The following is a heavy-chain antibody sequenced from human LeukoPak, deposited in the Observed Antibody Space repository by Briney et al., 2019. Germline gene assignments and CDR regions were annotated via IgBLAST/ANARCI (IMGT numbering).Heavy chain of an antibody. V-gene: IGHV3-23*01. Sequence: PGGSLRLSCAASGFTFSSYAMSWVRQAPGKGLEWVSAVDGSSYNTYYADSVRGRFTISRDNSENTLYLQMNSLRDDDKAVSYCAKDSAAAGGHDFDFWGQGTLVTVSS. D-gene: IGHD6-13*01. CDR1: GFTFSSYA. CDR3: AKDSAAAGGHDFDF. J-gene: IGHJ4*02. CDR2: VDGSSYNT.